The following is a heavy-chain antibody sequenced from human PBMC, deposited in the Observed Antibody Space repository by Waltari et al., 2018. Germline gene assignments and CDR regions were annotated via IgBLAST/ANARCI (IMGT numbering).Heavy chain of an antibody. D-gene: IGHD6-19*01. V-gene: IGHV3-7*01. CDR3: ARGAGWLADH. J-gene: IGHJ5*02. Sequence: EVQLVESGGGLLQPGGSLRLSCAASGFTFSGRWMSWVRRAPGKGPEWVANINQDGSGKFYVDSLNGRFTISRDNAKSSLFLQMSGLRADDTAVYYCARGAGWLADHWGQGTVVTVSS. CDR1: GFTFSGRW. CDR2: INQDGSGK.